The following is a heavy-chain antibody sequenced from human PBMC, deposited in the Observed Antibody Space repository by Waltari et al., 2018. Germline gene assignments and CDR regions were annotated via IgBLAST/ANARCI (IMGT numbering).Heavy chain of an antibody. CDR3: ASRDSSYDFWSGALDY. J-gene: IGHJ4*02. D-gene: IGHD3-3*01. CDR2: IYYSGST. CDR1: GGSISSSSYY. Sequence: QLQLQESGPGLVKPSETLSLTCTVSGGSISSSSYYWGWIRQPPGKGLEWIGSIYYSGSTYYNPSLKSRVTISVDTSKNQFSLKLSSVTAADTAVYYCASRDSSYDFWSGALDYWGQGTLVTVSS. V-gene: IGHV4-39*07.